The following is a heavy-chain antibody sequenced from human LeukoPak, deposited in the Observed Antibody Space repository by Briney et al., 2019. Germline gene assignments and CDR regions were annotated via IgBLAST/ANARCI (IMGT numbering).Heavy chain of an antibody. Sequence: GGSLRLSCAASGFTVSSNCMSWVRQAPGKGLEWVSVIYSGGSTYYADSVKGRFTISRDNSKNTLYLQMNSLRAEDTAVYYCAREGSGGGDYFDYWGQGTLVTVSS. CDR1: GFTVSSNC. V-gene: IGHV3-66*01. J-gene: IGHJ4*02. CDR2: IYSGGST. CDR3: AREGSGGGDYFDY. D-gene: IGHD3-16*01.